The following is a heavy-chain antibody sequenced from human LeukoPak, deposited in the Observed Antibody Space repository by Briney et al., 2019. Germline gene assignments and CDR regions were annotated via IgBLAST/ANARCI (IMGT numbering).Heavy chain of an antibody. D-gene: IGHD3-22*01. Sequence: GGSLRLSCAASGFTFSSYAMSWVRQAPGKGLEWVSAISGSGGSTYYADSVKGRFTISRDNSKNTLYLQMNSLRAEDTAVYYCAKFYYGSSGYYLGRYMDVWGKGTTVTVSS. CDR3: AKFYYGSSGYYLGRYMDV. CDR1: GFTFSSYA. J-gene: IGHJ6*03. CDR2: ISGSGGST. V-gene: IGHV3-23*01.